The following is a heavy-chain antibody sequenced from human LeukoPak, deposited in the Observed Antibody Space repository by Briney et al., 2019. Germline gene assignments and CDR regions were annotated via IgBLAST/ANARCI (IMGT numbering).Heavy chain of an antibody. J-gene: IGHJ4*02. CDR2: IYYSGST. CDR1: GGSISSSSYY. V-gene: IGHV4-39*01. Sequence: PSETLSLTCTVSGGSISSSSYYWGWIRQPPGKGLEWIGSIYYSGSTYYNPSLKSRVTISVNTSKNQFSLKPSSVTAADTAVYFCATHRDGYFDYWGQGTLVTVSS. CDR3: ATHRDGYFDY. D-gene: IGHD5-24*01.